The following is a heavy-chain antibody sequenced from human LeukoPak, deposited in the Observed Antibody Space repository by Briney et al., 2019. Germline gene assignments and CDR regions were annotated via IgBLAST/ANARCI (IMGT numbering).Heavy chain of an antibody. J-gene: IGHJ5*02. CDR3: ARSRAFNSGAFDP. V-gene: IGHV4-61*01. D-gene: IGHD1-26*01. CDR1: GASVSSASY. Sequence: TASETLSLTCTVSGASVSSASYWTWIRQPPGKGVEWIAHIYNGVNTNYNPSLKSRVTISVDTSKNQFSLRLNSVTAADTAVYYCARSRAFNSGAFDPWGQGSLVTVSS. CDR2: IYNGVNT.